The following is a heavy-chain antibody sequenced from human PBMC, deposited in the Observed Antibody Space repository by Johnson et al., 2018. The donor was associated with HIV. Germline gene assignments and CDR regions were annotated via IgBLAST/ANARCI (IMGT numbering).Heavy chain of an antibody. V-gene: IGHV3-23*04. CDR2: LSGTGDST. CDR1: GFTFSSYA. J-gene: IGHJ3*02. CDR3: AKAQAFRGAFDI. Sequence: VQLVESGGGLVQPGGSLRLSCAASGFTFSSYAMSWVRQAPGKGLEWVSALSGTGDSTYYADSVKGRFTISRDNSKNTLYLQMNSLRAEDTAVYYCAKAQAFRGAFDIWGQGTMVIVSS. D-gene: IGHD2/OR15-2a*01.